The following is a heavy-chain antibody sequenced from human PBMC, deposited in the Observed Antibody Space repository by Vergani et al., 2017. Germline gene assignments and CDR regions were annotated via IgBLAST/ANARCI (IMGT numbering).Heavy chain of an antibody. CDR1: GFTFTAHA. D-gene: IGHD3-10*01. CDR2: ISGSGVSA. J-gene: IGHJ4*02. CDR3: AKQYFVSGNYLFDY. Sequence: EMQLVESGGGLVQPGGSLRLSCVASGFTFTAHAMNWVRQAPGKGLEWVSGISGSGVSAYYTDSVKGRFTISRDNSKNMLFLQMNNLRTEDTAIYYCAKQYFVSGNYLFDYWGQGTLVTVSS. V-gene: IGHV3-23*04.